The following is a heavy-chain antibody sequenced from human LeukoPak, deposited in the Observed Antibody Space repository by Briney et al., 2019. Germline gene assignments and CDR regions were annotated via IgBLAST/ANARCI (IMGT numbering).Heavy chain of an antibody. CDR2: ISAYNGKT. CDR3: ARDYPYGDDESMFDY. D-gene: IGHD4-17*01. J-gene: IGHJ4*02. CDR1: GGTFSSYA. V-gene: IGHV1-18*01. Sequence: ASVKVSCKASGGTFSSYAISWVRQAPGQGLEWMGWISAYNGKTNYAQKLQGRVTMTTDTSTNTAYMELRSLRSDDTAVYYCARDYPYGDDESMFDYWGQGTLVTVSS.